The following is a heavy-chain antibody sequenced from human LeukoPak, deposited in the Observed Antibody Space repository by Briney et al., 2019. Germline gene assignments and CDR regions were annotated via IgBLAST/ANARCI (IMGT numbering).Heavy chain of an antibody. V-gene: IGHV3-23*01. J-gene: IGHJ4*02. CDR2: ISGSGGST. D-gene: IGHD6-6*01. CDR3: AKAPISSWGNDF. Sequence: GGSLRLSCAASGFTFSTHAMSWVRQAPGKGLEWVSAISGSGGSTYYADSVKGRFTISRDNSNNTLYLQVSSLRAEDTGVYYCAKAPISSWGNDFWGQGTLVTVSS. CDR1: GFTFSTHA.